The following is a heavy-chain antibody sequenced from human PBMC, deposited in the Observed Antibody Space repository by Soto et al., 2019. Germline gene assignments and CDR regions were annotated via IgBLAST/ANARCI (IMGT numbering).Heavy chain of an antibody. V-gene: IGHV4-61*01. Sequence: QVQLQESGPGLVKPSETLSLTCTVSGGSVSSGSYYWNWIRQPPGKGLEWIGYIYYSGSTNYNPSLKSRVTISVDTSKNQFSLKLSSVTAADTAVYYCARNPLIAAGGGRNWFDPWGQGTLVTVSS. CDR3: ARNPLIAAGGGRNWFDP. J-gene: IGHJ5*02. D-gene: IGHD6-13*01. CDR2: IYYSGST. CDR1: GGSVSSGSYY.